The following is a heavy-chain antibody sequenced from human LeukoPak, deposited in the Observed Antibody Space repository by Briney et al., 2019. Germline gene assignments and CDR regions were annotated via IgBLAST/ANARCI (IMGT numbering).Heavy chain of an antibody. CDR2: ISYDGSKQ. CDR3: AKDGARYLLTYYFEY. J-gene: IGHJ4*02. CDR1: GFTFSSHD. V-gene: IGHV3-30*18. D-gene: IGHD3-9*01. Sequence: GESLRLSCAASGFTFSSHDMQWVRQAPGKGLEWVAAISYDGSKQLYAESVKGRFTISRDNSKNTLNLQMNSLRDEDTAVYYCAKDGARYLLTYYFEYWGQGTLVTVSS.